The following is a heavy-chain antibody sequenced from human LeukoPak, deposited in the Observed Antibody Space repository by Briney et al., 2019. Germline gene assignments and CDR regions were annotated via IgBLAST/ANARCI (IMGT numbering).Heavy chain of an antibody. V-gene: IGHV1-2*02. CDR1: GYTFTGYY. J-gene: IGHJ4*02. CDR3: AREKVYYDSSGPGY. CDR2: INPNSGGT. Sequence: ASVTVSCKASGYTFTGYYMHWVRQAPGQGLEWMGWINPNSGGTNYAQKFQGRVTMTRDTSISTAYMELSRLRSDDTAVYYCAREKVYYDSSGPGYWGQGTLVTVSS. D-gene: IGHD3-22*01.